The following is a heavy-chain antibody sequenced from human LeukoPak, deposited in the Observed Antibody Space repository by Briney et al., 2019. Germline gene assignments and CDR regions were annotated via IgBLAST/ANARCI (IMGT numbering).Heavy chain of an antibody. CDR3: ATYDSTSYYYSAD. V-gene: IGHV3-15*01. Sequence: PGGSLRLSCAASGFTFANAWMSWVRQAPGKGLEWVGRIKSKTADGTADYAAVVKARFTIPRDDSNNMLYLQMNSLKIEDTAVYYCATYDSTSYYYSADWGQGTLVTVSS. D-gene: IGHD3-22*01. J-gene: IGHJ4*02. CDR1: GFTFANAW. CDR2: IKSKTADGTA.